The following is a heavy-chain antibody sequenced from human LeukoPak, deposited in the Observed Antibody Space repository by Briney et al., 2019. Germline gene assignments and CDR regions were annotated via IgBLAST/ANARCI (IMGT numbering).Heavy chain of an antibody. CDR1: GFTFSNAW. J-gene: IGHJ5*02. CDR3: TTSPFMGSFDP. D-gene: IGHD1-26*01. Sequence: GGSLRLPCAASGFTFSNAWMSWVRQAPGKGLEWVGRIKSKTDGGTTDYAAPVKGRFTISRDDSKNTLYLQMNSLKTEDTAVYYCTTSPFMGSFDPWGQGTLVTVSS. CDR2: IKSKTDGGTT. V-gene: IGHV3-15*01.